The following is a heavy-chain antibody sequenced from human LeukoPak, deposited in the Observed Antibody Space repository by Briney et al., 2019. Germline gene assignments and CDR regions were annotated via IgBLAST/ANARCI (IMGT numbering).Heavy chain of an antibody. CDR1: GFTFSSYN. J-gene: IGHJ4*02. CDR2: ISSSSTII. D-gene: IGHD3-10*01. V-gene: IGHV3-48*01. Sequence: GGSLRLSCAASGFTFSSYNMNWVRQAPGKGLEWVSFISSSSTIIYYADSVKGRFTISRDNAKNSLYLQMNSLRAEDTAVYYCARDLERGVAVFDYWGQGTLVTVSS. CDR3: ARDLERGVAVFDY.